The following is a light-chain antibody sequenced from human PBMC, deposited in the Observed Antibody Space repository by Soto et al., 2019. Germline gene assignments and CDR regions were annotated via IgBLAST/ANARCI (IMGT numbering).Light chain of an antibody. CDR3: RQYKSEST. CDR2: DAS. Sequence: DRVTITCRASQTINNWLAWYQQKPGKAPKVLIHDASRLESGVPSRFSGSGSGTEFTLTISSLQPDDFAIYYCRQYKSESTFGQGTKVDIK. J-gene: IGKJ1*01. V-gene: IGKV1-5*01. CDR1: QTINNW.